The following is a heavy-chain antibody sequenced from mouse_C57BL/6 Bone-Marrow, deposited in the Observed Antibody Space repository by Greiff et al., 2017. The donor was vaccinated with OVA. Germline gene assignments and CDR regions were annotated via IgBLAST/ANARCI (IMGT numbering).Heavy chain of an antibody. CDR2: LRNKANGYTT. D-gene: IGHD4-1*01. J-gene: IGHJ1*03. Sequence: EVKLMESGGGLVQPGGSLSLSCAASGFTFTDYYMSWVRQPPGKALEWLGFLRNKANGYTTEYSASVKGRFTISRDNSQSILYLQMNALRAEDSATYYCARYGTGWYFDVWGTGTTVTVSS. CDR3: ARYGTGWYFDV. V-gene: IGHV7-3*01. CDR1: GFTFTDYY.